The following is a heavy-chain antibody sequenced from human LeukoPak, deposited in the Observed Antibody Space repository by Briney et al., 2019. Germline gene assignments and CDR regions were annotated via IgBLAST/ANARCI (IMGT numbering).Heavy chain of an antibody. CDR2: ISGSGGST. J-gene: IGHJ6*03. D-gene: IGHD3-10*01. V-gene: IGHV3-23*01. CDR3: ARSLRVRGVPDYMDV. Sequence: GGSLRLSCAASGFTFSSYGMSWVRQAPGKGLEWVSAISGSGGSTYYADTVKGRFTISRDNSKNTLYLQMNSLRADDTAVYYCARSLRVRGVPDYMDVWGKGTTVTISS. CDR1: GFTFSSYG.